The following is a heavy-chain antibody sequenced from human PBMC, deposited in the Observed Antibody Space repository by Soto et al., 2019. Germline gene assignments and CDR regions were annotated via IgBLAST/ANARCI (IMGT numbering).Heavy chain of an antibody. V-gene: IGHV4-59*01. CDR2: IYYSGST. Sequence: SETLSLTCTVSGGSISSYYWSWIRQPPGKGLEWIGYIYYSGSTNYNPSLKSRVTISVDTSKNQFSLKLSSVTAADTAVYYCARGPREVAGLGYWGQGTLVTVSS. CDR1: GGSISSYY. J-gene: IGHJ4*02. D-gene: IGHD6-19*01. CDR3: ARGPREVAGLGY.